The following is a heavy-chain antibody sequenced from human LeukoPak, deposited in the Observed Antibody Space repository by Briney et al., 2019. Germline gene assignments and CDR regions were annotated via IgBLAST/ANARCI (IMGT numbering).Heavy chain of an antibody. CDR1: GGSISSSSYY. V-gene: IGHV4-39*01. J-gene: IGHJ4*02. CDR2: IYYSGST. D-gene: IGHD3-22*01. CDR3: ARLGLDYYDSSGYYLGFDY. Sequence: PSETLSLTCTVSGGSISSSSYYWGWIRQPPGKGLEWIGSIYYSGSTYYNPSLKSRVTISVDTSKNQFSLKLSSVTAADTAVYYCARLGLDYYDSSGYYLGFDYWGQGTLVTVSS.